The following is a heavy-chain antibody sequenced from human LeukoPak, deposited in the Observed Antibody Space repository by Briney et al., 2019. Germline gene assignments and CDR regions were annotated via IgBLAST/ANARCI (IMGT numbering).Heavy chain of an antibody. J-gene: IGHJ4*02. CDR3: ARVGYNGYGALDY. D-gene: IGHD5-12*01. V-gene: IGHV4-30-4*07. CDR1: GGAIISGGYS. CDR2: IYYTGST. Sequence: SETLSLTCAVSGGAIISGGYSWSWIRQPPGKGLEWIGYIYYTGSTNYNPSLKSRVTISVDKSKNQFSLKLSSVTAADTAVYYCARVGYNGYGALDYWGQGTLVTVSS.